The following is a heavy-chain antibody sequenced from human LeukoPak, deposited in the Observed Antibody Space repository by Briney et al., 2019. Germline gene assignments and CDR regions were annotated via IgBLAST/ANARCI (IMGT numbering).Heavy chain of an antibody. CDR2: LSGSGGSM. V-gene: IGHV3-23*01. CDR3: AKVGGFDWLLERYFDY. CDR1: AFTFSSYS. D-gene: IGHD3-9*01. J-gene: IGHJ4*02. Sequence: GRSLRLSCAASAFTFSSYSMNWVRQAQGKGMEWVTVLSGSGGSMSYADSVKGRFTISRDNSKNTLYLQMNSLRAEDTAVYYCAKVGGFDWLLERYFDYWGQGTLVTVSS.